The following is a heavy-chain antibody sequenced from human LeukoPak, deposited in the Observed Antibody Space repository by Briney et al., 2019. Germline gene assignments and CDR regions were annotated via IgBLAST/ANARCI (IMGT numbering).Heavy chain of an antibody. CDR1: GGSISSYY. CDR3: ARAGYEDYYYYGMDV. J-gene: IGHJ6*02. Sequence: SETLSLTCTVSGGSISSYYWSWIRRPPGKGLEWIGYIYYSGSTNYNPSLKSRVTISVDTSKNQFSLKLSSVTAADTAVYYCARAGYEDYYYYGMDVWGQGTTVTVSS. CDR2: IYYSGST. D-gene: IGHD6-13*01. V-gene: IGHV4-59*01.